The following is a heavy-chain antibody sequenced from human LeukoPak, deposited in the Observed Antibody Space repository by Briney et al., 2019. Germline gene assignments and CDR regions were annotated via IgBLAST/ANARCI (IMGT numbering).Heavy chain of an antibody. D-gene: IGHD1-26*01. CDR3: ARNSGSYFREYFQH. CDR2: INHSGST. J-gene: IGHJ1*01. V-gene: IGHV4-34*01. CDR1: GGSFSGYY. Sequence: SETLSLTCAVYGGSFSGYYWSWIRQPPGKGLEWIGEINHSGSTNYNPSLKSRVTISVDTSKNQFSLKLSSVTAADTAVYYCARNSGSYFREYFQHWGQGTLVTVSS.